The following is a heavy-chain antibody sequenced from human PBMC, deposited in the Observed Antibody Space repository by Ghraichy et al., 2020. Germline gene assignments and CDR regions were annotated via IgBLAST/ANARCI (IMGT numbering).Heavy chain of an antibody. CDR3: ARTLAATGTCFDF. D-gene: IGHD1-1*01. J-gene: IGHJ4*02. CDR1: GGSVSSGSYY. CDR2: IFYSGST. V-gene: IGHV4-61*01. Sequence: ESLNISCTVSGGSVSSGSYYWSWIRQPPGKGLEWIGYIFYSGSTNYNPSLKSRVTISVDTSKNQFSLKLSSVTAADTAVYYCARTLAATGTCFDFWGQGTLVTVSS.